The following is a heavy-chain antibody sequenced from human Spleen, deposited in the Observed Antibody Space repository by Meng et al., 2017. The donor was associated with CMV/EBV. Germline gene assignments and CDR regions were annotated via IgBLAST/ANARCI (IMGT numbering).Heavy chain of an antibody. CDR1: GFTFSSSG. D-gene: IGHD1-1*01. CDR2: IRYDGSNK. V-gene: IGHV3-30*02. Sequence: GGSLRISCAASGFTFSSSGMHWVRQAPGKGLEWVAFIRYDGSNKYYADSVKGRFTISRDNSKNTLYLQMNSLRAEDTAVYYCAKDLTKVADYWGQGTLVTVSS. J-gene: IGHJ4*02. CDR3: AKDLTKVADY.